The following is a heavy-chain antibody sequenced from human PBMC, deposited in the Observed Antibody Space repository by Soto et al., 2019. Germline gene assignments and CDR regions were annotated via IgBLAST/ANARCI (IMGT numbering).Heavy chain of an antibody. D-gene: IGHD3-3*01. CDR1: GFTFSSYA. Sequence: GGSLRLSCAASGFTFSSYAMSWVRQAPGKGLEWVSAISGSGGSTYYADSVKGRFTISRDNSKNTLYLQMNSLRAEDTAVYYCAKRYDFWSGYLTDYWGQGTLVTVSS. CDR2: ISGSGGST. V-gene: IGHV3-23*01. J-gene: IGHJ4*02. CDR3: AKRYDFWSGYLTDY.